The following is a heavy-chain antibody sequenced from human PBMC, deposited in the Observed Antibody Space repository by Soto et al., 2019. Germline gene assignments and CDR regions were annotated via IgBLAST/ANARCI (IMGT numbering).Heavy chain of an antibody. Sequence: SLTCTVSGDSVSSSSYYWSWIRQPPGKGLEWIGYIYYIRNTYYNPSLKSRVTMSVDTSKNQFSLKLSSVTAADTAVYYCARVRDCWGQGTLVTVSS. V-gene: IGHV4-61*01. CDR3: ARVRDC. J-gene: IGHJ4*02. CDR2: IYYIRNT. CDR1: GDSVSSSSYY.